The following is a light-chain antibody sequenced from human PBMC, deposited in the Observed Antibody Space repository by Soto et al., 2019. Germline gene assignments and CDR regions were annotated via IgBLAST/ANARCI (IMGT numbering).Light chain of an antibody. CDR3: QSYDSSLSGVV. J-gene: IGLJ2*01. CDR1: SSNIGAGYN. Sequence: QSVLTQPPSVSGAPGQRVTISCTGSSSNIGAGYNLHWYRQLPGTAPKLLIYGNSNRPSGVPDRFSGSKSGTSASLAITRLQAEDEADYYCQSYDSSLSGVVFGGGTKLTVL. V-gene: IGLV1-40*01. CDR2: GNS.